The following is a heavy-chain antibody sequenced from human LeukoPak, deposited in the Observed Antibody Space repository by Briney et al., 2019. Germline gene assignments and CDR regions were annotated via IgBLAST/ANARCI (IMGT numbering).Heavy chain of an antibody. Sequence: GESLKISCKGSGYSFTSYWIGWVRQMSGKGLEWMGIIYPGDSDTRYSPSFQGQVTISADKSISTAYLQWSSLKASDTAMYYCARQGYDSSGYYYDAFDIWGQGTMVTVSS. D-gene: IGHD3-22*01. CDR1: GYSFTSYW. V-gene: IGHV5-51*01. CDR2: IYPGDSDT. CDR3: ARQGYDSSGYYYDAFDI. J-gene: IGHJ3*02.